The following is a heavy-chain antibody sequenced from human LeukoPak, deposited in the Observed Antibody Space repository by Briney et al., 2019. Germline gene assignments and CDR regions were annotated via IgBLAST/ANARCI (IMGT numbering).Heavy chain of an antibody. CDR2: INPSGGST. J-gene: IGHJ4*02. Sequence: GASVKVSCKASGYTFTSYYMHWVRQAPGQGLEWMGIINPSGGSTSYAQKFQGRVTMTRDTSTSTVYMELSSLRSEDTAVYYCAREPSITMIVVVTPVVYCGQGILITVSS. D-gene: IGHD3-22*01. V-gene: IGHV1-46*01. CDR3: AREPSITMIVVVTPVVY. CDR1: GYTFTSYY.